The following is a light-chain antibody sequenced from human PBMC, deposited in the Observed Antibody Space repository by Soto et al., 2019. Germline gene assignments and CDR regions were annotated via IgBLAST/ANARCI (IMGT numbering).Light chain of an antibody. V-gene: IGKV1-39*01. CDR1: QSIDTY. CDR3: QQSYTTPRT. J-gene: IGKJ1*01. Sequence: DIQMTQSPSSLSASVGDRVTITCRASQSIDTYLNWYQQKPGKAPKLLIYAASSLHSGVPSRFGGSGPTTAFTHTVSSLQPEDFATYYCQQSYTTPRTFGQGTKVEIK. CDR2: AAS.